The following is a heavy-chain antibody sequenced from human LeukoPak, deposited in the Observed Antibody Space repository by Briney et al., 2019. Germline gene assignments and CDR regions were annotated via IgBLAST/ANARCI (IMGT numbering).Heavy chain of an antibody. CDR1: GGSFSGYY. D-gene: IGHD4-17*01. J-gene: IGHJ5*02. Sequence: SETLSLTCAVYGGSFSGYYWSWIRQPPGKGLEWIGEINHSGSTNYNPSLKSRVTISVDTSKNQFSLKLSSVTAADTAVYYCAGERGGYYGDDLNWFDPWGQGTLVTVSS. CDR3: AGERGGYYGDDLNWFDP. CDR2: INHSGST. V-gene: IGHV4-34*01.